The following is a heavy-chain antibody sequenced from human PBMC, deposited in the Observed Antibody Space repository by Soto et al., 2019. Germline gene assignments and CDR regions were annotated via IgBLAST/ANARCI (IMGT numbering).Heavy chain of an antibody. CDR1: GFTFISYG. Sequence: GGSLRLSCAASGFTFISYGMHWVRQAPGKGPEWVAVISYDGSNKYYADSVKGRFTISRDNSKNTLHLQMNSLRVEDTAAYYCAKDLIRYLDWPSYDYYYGMDVWGQGTTVTVSS. J-gene: IGHJ6*02. CDR3: AKDLIRYLDWPSYDYYYGMDV. D-gene: IGHD3-9*01. CDR2: ISYDGSNK. V-gene: IGHV3-30*18.